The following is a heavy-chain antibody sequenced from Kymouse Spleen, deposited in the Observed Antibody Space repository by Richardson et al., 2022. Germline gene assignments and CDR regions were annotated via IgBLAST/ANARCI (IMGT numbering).Heavy chain of an antibody. D-gene: IGHD6-19*01. Sequence: EVQLVESGGGVVRPGGSLRLSCAASGFTFDDYGMSWVRQAPGKGLEWVSGINWNGGSTGYADSVKGRFTISRDNAKNSLYLQMNSLRAEDTALYYCARERIAVAGRDYYYGMDVWGQGTTVTVSS. CDR1: GFTFDDYG. CDR2: INWNGGST. V-gene: IGHV3-20*d01. J-gene: IGHJ6*02. CDR3: ARERIAVAGRDYYYGMDV.